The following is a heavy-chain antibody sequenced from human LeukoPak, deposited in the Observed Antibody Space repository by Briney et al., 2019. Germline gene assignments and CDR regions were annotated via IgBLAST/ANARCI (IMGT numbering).Heavy chain of an antibody. CDR3: ARVDTAIYYGMDV. CDR2: IYYSGST. J-gene: IGHJ6*02. CDR1: GGSINSGGYY. D-gene: IGHD5-18*01. V-gene: IGHV4-61*08. Sequence: SQTLSLTCTVSGGSINSGGYYWSWIRQPPGKGLEWIGYIYYSGSTNYNPSLKSRVTISVDTSKNQFSLKLSSVTAADTAVYYCARVDTAIYYGMDVWGQGTTVTVSS.